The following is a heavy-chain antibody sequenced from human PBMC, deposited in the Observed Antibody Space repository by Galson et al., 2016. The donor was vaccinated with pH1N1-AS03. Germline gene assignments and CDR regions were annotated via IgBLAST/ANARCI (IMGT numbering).Heavy chain of an antibody. D-gene: IGHD5-18*01. J-gene: IGHJ4*02. CDR1: GDSISDGFFY. CDR2: IYPSGNP. Sequence: SGDSISDGFFYWTWIRQPAGKGLEWIGRIYPSGNPKYNPSLKSRVSISVDTSKNQFSLQLKSVTAGDTAVYFCARGHVDTTLAVDCWGQGTPVTVSS. V-gene: IGHV4-61*02. CDR3: ARGHVDTTLAVDC.